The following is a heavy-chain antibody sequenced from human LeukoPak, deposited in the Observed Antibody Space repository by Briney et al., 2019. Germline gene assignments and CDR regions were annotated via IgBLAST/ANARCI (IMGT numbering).Heavy chain of an antibody. CDR2: ISYDGSNK. Sequence: GGSLRLSCAASGFTFSSYAMHWVRQAPGKGLGWVAVISYDGSNKYYADSVKGRFTISRDNAKNSLYLQMNSLRAEDTAVYYCARDSPLDTSLDFWGQGTLVTVSS. CDR3: ARDSPLDTSLDF. D-gene: IGHD3-22*01. V-gene: IGHV3-30-3*01. J-gene: IGHJ4*02. CDR1: GFTFSSYA.